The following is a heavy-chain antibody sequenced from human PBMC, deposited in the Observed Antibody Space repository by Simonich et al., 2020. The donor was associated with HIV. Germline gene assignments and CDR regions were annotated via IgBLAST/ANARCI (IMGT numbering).Heavy chain of an antibody. CDR2: INHSEST. V-gene: IGHV4-34*01. Sequence: QVQLQQWGAGLLKPSETLSLTCAVYGGSFSGYYWSWIRQPPGKGLEWIGEINHSESTNYNPTLMGRVTISVDTSKTQFSLKLSSVTAADTAVYYCARGFYQRLYYFDYWGQGTLVTVSS. J-gene: IGHJ4*02. D-gene: IGHD2-2*01. CDR3: ARGFYQRLYYFDY. CDR1: GGSFSGYY.